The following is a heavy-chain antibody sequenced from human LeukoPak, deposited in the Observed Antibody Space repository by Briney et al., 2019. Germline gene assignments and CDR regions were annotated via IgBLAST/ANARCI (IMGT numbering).Heavy chain of an antibody. D-gene: IGHD4-11*01. CDR3: ARWVTTGSWFDP. J-gene: IGHJ5*02. Sequence: PSETLSLTCGVSGGSIDITNYWSWVRQAPGKGLEWIGEISHDGTTNYRPSLRSRVAMSFDRANNQFSLSLTSVTAADTAVYYCARWVTTGSWFDPWGQGTLVTVTP. CDR1: GGSIDITNY. CDR2: ISHDGTT. V-gene: IGHV4-4*02.